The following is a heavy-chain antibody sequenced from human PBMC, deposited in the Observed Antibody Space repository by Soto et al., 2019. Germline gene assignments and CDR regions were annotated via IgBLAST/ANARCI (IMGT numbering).Heavy chain of an antibody. CDR1: GFTFSSYA. CDR3: AKDLWCSGGSCYDYYYGMDV. V-gene: IGHV3-23*01. D-gene: IGHD2-15*01. J-gene: IGHJ6*02. CDR2: ISGSGGST. Sequence: QLGGSLRLSCAASGFTFSSYAMSWVRQAPGKGLEWVSAISGSGGSTYYADSVKGRFTISRDNSKNTLYLQMNSLRAEDTAVYYCAKDLWCSGGSCYDYYYGMDVWGQGTTVTVSS.